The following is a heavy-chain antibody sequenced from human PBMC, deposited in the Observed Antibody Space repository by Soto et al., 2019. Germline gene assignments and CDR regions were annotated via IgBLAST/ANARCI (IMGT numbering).Heavy chain of an antibody. CDR2: IYPGDSET. D-gene: IGHD1-7*01. J-gene: IGHJ4*02. V-gene: IGHV5-51*01. Sequence: PGESLKISCKGSGYTFATYWIAWVRQMPGKGLEWMGIIYPGDSETRYSPSFQGQVTISADKSISTAYLQWSSLKASDIAMYYCARGGRSITGTTAYWGQGTLVTVSS. CDR1: GYTFATYW. CDR3: ARGGRSITGTTAY.